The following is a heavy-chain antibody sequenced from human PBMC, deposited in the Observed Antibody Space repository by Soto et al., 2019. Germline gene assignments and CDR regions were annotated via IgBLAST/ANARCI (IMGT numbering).Heavy chain of an antibody. CDR3: TRGGDAYKNGH. D-gene: IGHD2-21*02. Sequence: QVQLQESGPGLVKPSETLSLTCTVPGGSVSIGTYYWSWIRQPPGKGLEWIGFIHYSGSTNYNPALESRFTMSVDTPKNPVSLKLTSVNAADTAVYYCTRGGDAYKNGHWGQGTLVTVSS. V-gene: IGHV4-61*01. CDR1: GGSVSIGTYY. J-gene: IGHJ4*02. CDR2: IHYSGST.